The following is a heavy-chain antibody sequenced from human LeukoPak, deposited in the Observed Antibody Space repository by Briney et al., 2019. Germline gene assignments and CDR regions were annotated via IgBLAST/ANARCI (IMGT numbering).Heavy chain of an antibody. CDR1: GYTFTSYG. J-gene: IGHJ5*02. CDR2: ISAYNGNT. D-gene: IGHD6-19*01. CDR3: ARDHEIAVAGPGNWFDP. V-gene: IGHV1-18*01. Sequence: GASVKVSCKASGYTFTSYGISWVRQAPGQGLEWMGWISAYNGNTNYAQKLQGRVTMTTDTSTSTAYMELRSLRSDDTAVYYCARDHEIAVAGPGNWFDPWGQGTLVTVSS.